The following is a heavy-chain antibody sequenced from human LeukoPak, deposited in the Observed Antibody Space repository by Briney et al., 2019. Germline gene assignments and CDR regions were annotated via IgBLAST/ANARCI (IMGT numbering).Heavy chain of an antibody. CDR1: GFTSSSYA. CDR3: AREGGLGGGAFDI. D-gene: IGHD3-16*01. J-gene: IGHJ3*02. V-gene: IGHV3-30-3*01. CDR2: ISYDGSNK. Sequence: GGSLRLSCAASGFTSSSYAMHWVRQAPGKGLEWVAVISYDGSNKYYADSVKGRFTTSRDNSKNTLYLQMNSLRAEDTAVYYCAREGGLGGGAFDIWGQGTMVTVSS.